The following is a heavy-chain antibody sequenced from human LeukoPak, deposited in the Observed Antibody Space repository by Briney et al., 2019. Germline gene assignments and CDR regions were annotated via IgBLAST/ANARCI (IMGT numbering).Heavy chain of an antibody. CDR2: ISGSGGST. V-gene: IGHV3-23*01. D-gene: IGHD1-1*01. CDR3: ARDLHSIKVHAFDY. CDR1: GFTFSSYA. Sequence: HPGGSLRLSCAASGFTFSSYAMSWVRQAPGKGLEWVSAISGSGGSTYYADSVKGRFTISRDNSKNTLYLQMNSLRAEDTAVYYCARDLHSIKVHAFDYWGQGTLVTVSS. J-gene: IGHJ4*02.